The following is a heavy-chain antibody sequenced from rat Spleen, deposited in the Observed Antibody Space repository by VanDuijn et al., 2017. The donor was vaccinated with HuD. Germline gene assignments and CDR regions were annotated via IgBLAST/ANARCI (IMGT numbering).Heavy chain of an antibody. CDR3: TTVYGGYNHHFDY. D-gene: IGHD1-11*01. J-gene: IGHJ2*01. V-gene: IGHV5-20*01. Sequence: EVHLVESGGGLVQSGRSLKLSCAASGLSFSDYYMAWVRQAPTKGLEWVASITYDGGSTYYRDSVKGRFTISRDNAKSSLYLHMDSLRSEDTATYYCTTVYGGYNHHFDYWGQGVMVTVSS. CDR1: GLSFSDYY. CDR2: ITYDGGST.